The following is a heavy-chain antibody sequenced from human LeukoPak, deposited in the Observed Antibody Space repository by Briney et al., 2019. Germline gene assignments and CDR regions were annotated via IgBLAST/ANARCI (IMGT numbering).Heavy chain of an antibody. CDR1: GGTFSSYA. J-gene: IGHJ4*02. Sequence: ASVKVSCKASGGTFSSYAISWLRQAPGQGLEWMGGIIPIFGTANYAQKFQGRVTITADESTSTAYMELSSLRSEDTAVYYCARDVRGYEFDYWGQGTLVTVSS. CDR3: ARDVRGYEFDY. CDR2: IIPIFGTA. D-gene: IGHD5-12*01. V-gene: IGHV1-69*13.